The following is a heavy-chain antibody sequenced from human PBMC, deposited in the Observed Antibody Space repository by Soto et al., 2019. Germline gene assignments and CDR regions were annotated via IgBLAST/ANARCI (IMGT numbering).Heavy chain of an antibody. CDR2: IYYSGST. D-gene: IGHD6-13*01. Sequence: SETLSLTCTVSGGSISSSSYYWGWIRQPPGKGLEWIGSIYYSGSTYYNPSLKSRVTISVDTSKKQFSLKLSSVTAADTAVYYFARGGNSSSWYLDAFDIWGQGTMVTVSS. V-gene: IGHV4-39*01. J-gene: IGHJ3*02. CDR1: GGSISSSSYY. CDR3: ARGGNSSSWYLDAFDI.